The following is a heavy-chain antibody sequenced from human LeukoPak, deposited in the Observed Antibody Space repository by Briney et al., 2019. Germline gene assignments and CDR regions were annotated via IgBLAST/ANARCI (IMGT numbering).Heavy chain of an antibody. CDR3: ARDATVRSWFFDL. CDR1: GGSINSGHW. D-gene: IGHD4-17*01. CDR2: IYHSGST. V-gene: IGHV4-4*02. Sequence: SETLSLTCDVSGGSINSGHWWTWVRQPPGKALEWIGEIYHSGSTDHNPSLKGRVTISVDKSKNQFSLKLNFVTAADTAVYYCARDATVRSWFFDLWGRGILVTVSS. J-gene: IGHJ2*01.